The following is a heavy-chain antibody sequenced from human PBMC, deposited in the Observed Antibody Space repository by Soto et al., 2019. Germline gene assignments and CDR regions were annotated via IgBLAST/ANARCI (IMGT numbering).Heavy chain of an antibody. J-gene: IGHJ4*02. Sequence: PSETLYLTCAVSGVSLTSGNWWTWVRQSPQMVLDYIGEIFHDGTANYYPSFERRVVMSVDTSRNQFSLKLTSVTAADTAVYFCARLVYDTRLNYMYFDFWGPGTLVTVSS. D-gene: IGHD3-10*01. CDR2: IFHDGTA. V-gene: IGHV4-4*02. CDR1: GVSLTSGNW. CDR3: ARLVYDTRLNYMYFDF.